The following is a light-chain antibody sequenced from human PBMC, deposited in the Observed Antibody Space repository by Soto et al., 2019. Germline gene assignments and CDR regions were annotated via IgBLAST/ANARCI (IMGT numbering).Light chain of an antibody. CDR3: QQRSNWYT. CDR1: QSVSSY. CDR2: EAS. V-gene: IGKV3-11*01. Sequence: EIVLTQSPATLSLSPGERATLSCRASQSVSSYLAWYQQKPGQAPMLLIYEASNRATGIPARFSGSGSGTDFTLTISSLEPEDFAVYYCQQRSNWYTFGQGTKLEIK. J-gene: IGKJ2*01.